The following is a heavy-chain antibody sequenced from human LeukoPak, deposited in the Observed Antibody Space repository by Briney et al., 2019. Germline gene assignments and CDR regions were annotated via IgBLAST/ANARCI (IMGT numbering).Heavy chain of an antibody. Sequence: PGGSLSLSCEASGFTFNNYWLSWVRQAPGKGLEWVANIKQDGSEITYADSVKGRLIISRNNAKNSIYMLINSPIANDTAVYYFERSGYSSSSNDYWGQGTVVTVSS. CDR1: GFTFNNYW. CDR3: ERSGYSSSSNDY. D-gene: IGHD6-6*01. CDR2: IKQDGSEI. J-gene: IGHJ4*02. V-gene: IGHV3-7*01.